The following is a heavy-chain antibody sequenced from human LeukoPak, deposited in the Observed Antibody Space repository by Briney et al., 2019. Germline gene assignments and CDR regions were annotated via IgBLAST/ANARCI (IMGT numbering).Heavy chain of an antibody. CDR1: GYTFTSYG. V-gene: IGHV1-18*01. Sequence: GASVKVSCKASGYTFTSYGISWVRQAPGQGLEWMGWISAYNGNTNYAQKLQGRVTMTTDTSTSTAYMELRSLRSDDTAVYYCARDLRSYCSGGSCYQFDYWGQGTLVTVSS. CDR3: ARDLRSYCSGGSCYQFDY. D-gene: IGHD2-15*01. CDR2: ISAYNGNT. J-gene: IGHJ4*02.